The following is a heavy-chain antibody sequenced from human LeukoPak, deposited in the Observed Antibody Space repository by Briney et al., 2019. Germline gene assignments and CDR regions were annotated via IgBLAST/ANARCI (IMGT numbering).Heavy chain of an antibody. CDR1: GYTFTGYY. Sequence: ASVKVSCKASGYTFTGYYMHWVRQAPGQGLEWMGWINPNSGGTKDAQKFQGRVTMTRDTSISTAYMELSRLRSDDTAVYYCARGYCSSTSCYDLSWSDPWGQGTLVTVSS. D-gene: IGHD2-2*01. CDR2: INPNSGGT. CDR3: ARGYCSSTSCYDLSWSDP. J-gene: IGHJ5*02. V-gene: IGHV1-2*02.